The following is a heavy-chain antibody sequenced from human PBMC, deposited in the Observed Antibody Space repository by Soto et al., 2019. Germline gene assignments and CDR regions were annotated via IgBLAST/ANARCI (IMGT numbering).Heavy chain of an antibody. CDR2: LYWDDTR. Sequence: QITLKESSPTLVKPTQTLTLTCSFSGFSLYTGGVGVGWIRQPPGKALEWLALLYWDDTRRYNPSLKNTLTIAKDTSENQVVLTVTDMGPVDTGTYFCAHYTTDTYFDVWGKGATVTVPS. D-gene: IGHD1-1*01. CDR1: GFSLYTGGVG. CDR3: AHYTTDTYFDV. J-gene: IGHJ6*04. V-gene: IGHV2-5*02.